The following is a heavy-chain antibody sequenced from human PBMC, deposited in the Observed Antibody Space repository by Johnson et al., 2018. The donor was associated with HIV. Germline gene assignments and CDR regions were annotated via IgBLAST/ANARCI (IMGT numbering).Heavy chain of an antibody. CDR3: ARGSYDGDALDI. CDR1: GFTFSDYY. Sequence: QVQLVESGGGVVQPGRSLRLSCAASGFTFSDYYMSWIRQAPGKGLEWVSYIGSSGSTIYYADSVKGRFTISRENAKNTLYLQVNSLSAGDTALYYCARGSYDGDALDIWGQGTMVTVSS. CDR2: IGSSGSTI. D-gene: IGHD3-16*01. J-gene: IGHJ3*02. V-gene: IGHV3-11*04.